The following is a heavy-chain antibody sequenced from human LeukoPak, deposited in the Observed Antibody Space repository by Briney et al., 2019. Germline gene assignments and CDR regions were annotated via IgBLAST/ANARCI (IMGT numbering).Heavy chain of an antibody. CDR3: AKEPSYYDILTGYYFDY. CDR1: GFTFSSYG. Sequence: PGGSLRLSCAASGFTFSSYGMHWVRQAPGKGLEWVAVISYDGSNKYYADSVKGRFTTSRDNSKNTLYLQMNSLRAEDTAVYYCAKEPSYYDILTGYYFDYWGQGPWSPSPQ. D-gene: IGHD3-9*01. V-gene: IGHV3-30*18. CDR2: ISYDGSNK. J-gene: IGHJ4*02.